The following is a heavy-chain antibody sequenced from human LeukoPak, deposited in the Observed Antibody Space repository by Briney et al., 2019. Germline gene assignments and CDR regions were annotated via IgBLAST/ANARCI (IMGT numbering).Heavy chain of an antibody. V-gene: IGHV3-23*01. D-gene: IGHD3-9*01. CDR2: ITGSGGNT. Sequence: GGSLRLFCAASGFTFSNYAMSWVRQAPGKGLEWVSAITGSGGNTYYADSVKGRFTISRDNSKNTVFLQMNSLRAEDTAVYYCAKWGDYDVLTGYYVSDYWGQGTLVTVSS. CDR3: AKWGDYDVLTGYYVSDY. J-gene: IGHJ4*02. CDR1: GFTFSNYA.